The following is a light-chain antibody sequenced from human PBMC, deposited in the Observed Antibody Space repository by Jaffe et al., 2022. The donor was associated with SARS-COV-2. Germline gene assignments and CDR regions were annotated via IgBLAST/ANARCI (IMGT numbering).Light chain of an antibody. CDR2: DAS. Sequence: EIVLTQSPVTLSLSPGERATLSCRASRSVSRFLAWYQQKLGQAPRLLIYDASSRVTGIPARFSGSGSGTDFTLTISRLEPEDVAVYYCQHRSNWPLTFGGGTKVEIK. CDR1: RSVSRF. J-gene: IGKJ4*01. V-gene: IGKV3-11*01. CDR3: QHRSNWPLT.